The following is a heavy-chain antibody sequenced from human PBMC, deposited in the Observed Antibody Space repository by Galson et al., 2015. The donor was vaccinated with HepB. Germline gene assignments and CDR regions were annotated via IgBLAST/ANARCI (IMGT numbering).Heavy chain of an antibody. CDR2: IRSKAYGGTT. V-gene: IGHV3-49*03. Sequence: LRLSCAASGFTFGDYAMSWFRQAPGKGLEWVGSIRSKAYGGTTEYAASVKGRFTISRDDSKSIAYLQMNSLKTEDTAVYYCTRAVGFLKQWVDYWGQGTLVTVSS. D-gene: IGHD1-26*01. CDR1: GFTFGDYA. J-gene: IGHJ4*02. CDR3: TRAVGFLKQWVDY.